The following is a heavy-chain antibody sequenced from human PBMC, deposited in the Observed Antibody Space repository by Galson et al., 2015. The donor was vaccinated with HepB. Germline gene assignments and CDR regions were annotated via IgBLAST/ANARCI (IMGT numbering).Heavy chain of an antibody. V-gene: IGHV1-3*01. CDR3: ARGSGSGWLRPFDY. J-gene: IGHJ4*02. CDR2: INAGNGNT. D-gene: IGHD3-10*01. Sequence: SVKVSCKVSGGNFNMNSFSWVRQAPGQRLEWMGWINAGNGNTKYSQKFQGRVTITRDTSASTAYMELSSLRSEDTAVYYCARGSGSGWLRPFDYWGQGTLVTVSS. CDR1: GGNFNMNS.